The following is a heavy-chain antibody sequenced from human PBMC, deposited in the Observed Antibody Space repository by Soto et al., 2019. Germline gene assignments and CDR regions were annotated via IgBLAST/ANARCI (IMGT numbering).Heavy chain of an antibody. CDR2: ISPSGGST. CDR1: GYTFTDYY. V-gene: IGHV1-46*01. Sequence: QVQLVQSGAEVKKPGASVKVSCKASGYTFTDYYMHWVRQAPGQGLEWMGIISPSGGSTYAQKFQGRDTVTRDTSTSTVYMELSSLRSEDTAVYYCARDGSSDWLTWFDPWGQGTLVTVSS. D-gene: IGHD6-19*01. CDR3: ARDGSSDWLTWFDP. J-gene: IGHJ5*02.